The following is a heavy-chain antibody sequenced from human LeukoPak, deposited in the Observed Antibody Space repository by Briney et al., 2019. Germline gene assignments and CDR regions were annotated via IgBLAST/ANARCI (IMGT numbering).Heavy chain of an antibody. CDR2: IYYSGST. D-gene: IGHD6-25*01. CDR1: GDFITAYY. CDR3: ARGGSVRTFDY. Sequence: PSETLSLTCTVSGDFITAYYWGWIRQPPGKGLEWIGSIYYSGSTYYNPSLKSRVTISVDTSKNQFSLKLSSVTAADTAVYYCARGGSVRTFDYWGQGTLVTVSS. J-gene: IGHJ4*02. V-gene: IGHV4-39*07.